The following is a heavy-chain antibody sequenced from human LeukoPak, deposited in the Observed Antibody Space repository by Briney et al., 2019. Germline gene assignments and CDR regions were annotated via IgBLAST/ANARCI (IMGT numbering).Heavy chain of an antibody. Sequence: SETLSLTCTVSGGSISSYYWNWIRQPPGKGLEWIGYIYYSGSTNYNPSLKSRVTISVDTSKNQFSLRLSSVTAADTAVYFCARGPYSYDSSGAFDIWGQGTMVTVSS. D-gene: IGHD3-22*01. J-gene: IGHJ3*02. V-gene: IGHV4-59*08. CDR1: GGSISSYY. CDR3: ARGPYSYDSSGAFDI. CDR2: IYYSGST.